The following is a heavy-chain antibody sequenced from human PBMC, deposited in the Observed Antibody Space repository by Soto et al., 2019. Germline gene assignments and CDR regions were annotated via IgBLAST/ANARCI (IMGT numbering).Heavy chain of an antibody. CDR3: AGDGRVVPAAIPYYYYGMDV. V-gene: IGHV1-69*13. D-gene: IGHD2-2*02. J-gene: IGHJ6*02. CDR1: GGTFSSYA. Sequence: SVKVSCKASGGTFSSYAISWVRQAPGQGLEWMGGIIPIFGTANYAQKFQGRVTITADESTSTAYMELSSLRSEDTAVYYCAGDGRVVPAAIPYYYYGMDVWGQGTTVTVSS. CDR2: IIPIFGTA.